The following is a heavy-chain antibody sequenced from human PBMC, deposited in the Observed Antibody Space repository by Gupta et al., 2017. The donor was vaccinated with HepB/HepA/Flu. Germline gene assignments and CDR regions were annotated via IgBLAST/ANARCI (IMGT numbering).Heavy chain of an antibody. V-gene: IGHV3-23*01. CDR1: GFTFSSYA. J-gene: IGHJ5*02. CDR2: ISGSGGST. Sequence: EVQLLESGGGLVQPGGSLRLSCAASGFTFSSYAMSWVRQAPGKGLEWVSAISGSGGSTYYADSVKGRFTISRDNSKNTLYLQMNSLRAEDTAVYYCAKIGIVGSSSSGWFDPWGQGTLVTVSS. CDR3: AKIGIVGSSSSGWFDP. D-gene: IGHD6-6*01.